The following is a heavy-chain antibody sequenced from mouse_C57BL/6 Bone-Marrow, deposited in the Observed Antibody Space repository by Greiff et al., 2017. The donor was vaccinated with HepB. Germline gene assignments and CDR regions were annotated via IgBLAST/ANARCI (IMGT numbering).Heavy chain of an antibody. J-gene: IGHJ4*01. D-gene: IGHD1-1*01. CDR1: GYTFTDYY. CDR3: ASPYYYGSWGYYAMDY. Sequence: QVQLQQSGAELVRPGASVKLSCKASGYTFTDYYINWVKQRPGQGLEWIARIYPGSGNTYYNEKFKGKATLTAEKSSSTAYMQLSSLTSEDAAVYFCASPYYYGSWGYYAMDYWGQGTSVTVSS. V-gene: IGHV1-76*01. CDR2: IYPGSGNT.